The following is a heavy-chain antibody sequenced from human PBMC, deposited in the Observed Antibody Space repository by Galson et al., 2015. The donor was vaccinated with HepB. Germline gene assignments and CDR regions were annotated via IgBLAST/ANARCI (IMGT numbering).Heavy chain of an antibody. V-gene: IGHV3-74*01. D-gene: IGHD6-13*01. CDR1: GFTLRYHW. CDR2: INSDGSTT. J-gene: IGHJ6*02. Sequence: SLRLSCAVSGFTLRYHWMHWVRQAPGKGLVWVSRINSDGSTTNYADSVKGRFTISRDNAKNTLYLQMNNLRAEDTAVYYCARGPGVYHHYAMDVWGPGTTVTVS. CDR3: ARGPGVYHHYAMDV.